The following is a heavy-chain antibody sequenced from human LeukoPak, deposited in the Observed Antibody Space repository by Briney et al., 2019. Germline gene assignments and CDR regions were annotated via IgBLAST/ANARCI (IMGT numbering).Heavy chain of an antibody. J-gene: IGHJ5*02. CDR3: ARNIVVVPAAIYSAFDP. CDR2: ISSSSSYI. D-gene: IGHD2-2*01. CDR1: GFTFSSYS. Sequence: GGSLRLSCAASGFTFSSYSMNWVRQAPGKGLEWVSSISSSSSYIYYADSVKGRFTISSDNAKNSLYLQMNSPRAEDTAVYYCARNIVVVPAAIYSAFDPWGQGTLVTVSS. V-gene: IGHV3-21*01.